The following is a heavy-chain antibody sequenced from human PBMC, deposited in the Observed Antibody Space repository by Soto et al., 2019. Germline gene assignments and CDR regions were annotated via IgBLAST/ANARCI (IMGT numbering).Heavy chain of an antibody. J-gene: IGHJ5*02. CDR1: GDSMSSGGYY. Sequence: QVQLQESGPGLVKPSQTLSLTCIVSGDSMSSGGYYWSWIRQHPGKGLEWIGYTFYSGSAFYNPSLKGRVTITVETSKSRFSLRLNSVTAADSAVYFCARDLSRYDSWSGYVSTTNWFDPWGQGALVTVSS. D-gene: IGHD3-3*01. CDR3: ARDLSRYDSWSGYVSTTNWFDP. CDR2: TFYSGSA. V-gene: IGHV4-31*03.